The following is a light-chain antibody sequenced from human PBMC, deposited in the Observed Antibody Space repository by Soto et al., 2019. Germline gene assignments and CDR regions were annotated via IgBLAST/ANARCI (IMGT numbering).Light chain of an antibody. V-gene: IGKV3-15*01. J-gene: IGKJ4*01. CDR1: QTVSNN. Sequence: EIVMTQSPATLSASPGKKATLSCRASQTVSNNLAWYQQKPGQAPRLLIYFASTRATGIPARFSGSGSGTEFTLTISSLQSEDFAVYYCQQYNKWPLTFGGGTKVETK. CDR3: QQYNKWPLT. CDR2: FAS.